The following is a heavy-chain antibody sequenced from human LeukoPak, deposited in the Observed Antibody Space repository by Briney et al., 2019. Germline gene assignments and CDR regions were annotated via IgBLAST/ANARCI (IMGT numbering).Heavy chain of an antibody. D-gene: IGHD1-14*01. CDR3: AKAETLGYYYGMDV. J-gene: IGHJ6*02. V-gene: IGHV3-23*01. Sequence: GGSLRLSCAASGFTFSSYDMSWVRQAPGKGLEWVSAISLSGGGTFYADSVKGRFTISRDNYKNTLYLQMNSLRAEDTAVYYCAKAETLGYYYGMDVWGQGTTVTVSS. CDR1: GFTFSSYD. CDR2: ISLSGGGT.